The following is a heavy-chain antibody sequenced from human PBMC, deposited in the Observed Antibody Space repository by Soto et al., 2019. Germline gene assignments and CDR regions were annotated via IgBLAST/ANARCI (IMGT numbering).Heavy chain of an antibody. D-gene: IGHD2-8*01. V-gene: IGHV1-58*01. J-gene: IGHJ4*02. Sequence: SVKVSCKSSGFTFSNSAEQWMRQARGQRLEQLSWIVVGRGNTNYEQKLQGRATITRDVPTSTAYMELSNMRSEDTAIYYCTAGLNKGRESCHSEFWGQETLVTVPQ. CDR2: IVVGRGNT. CDR1: GFTFSNSA. CDR3: TAGLNKGRESCHSEF.